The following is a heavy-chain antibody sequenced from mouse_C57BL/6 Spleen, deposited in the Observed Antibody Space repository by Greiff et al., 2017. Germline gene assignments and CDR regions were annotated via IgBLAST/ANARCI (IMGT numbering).Heavy chain of an antibody. Sequence: VQLQQPGAELVKPGASVKMSCKASGYTFTSYWITWVKQRPGQGLEWIGDMYPGSGSTNYNEKFQSKATLTVDKSSSTAYMQLSSLTSEDSAVYYCAIYYDYDEGYLDVWGTGTAVTVSS. J-gene: IGHJ1*03. CDR2: MYPGSGST. CDR1: GYTFTSYW. V-gene: IGHV1-55*01. D-gene: IGHD2-4*01. CDR3: AIYYDYDEGYLDV.